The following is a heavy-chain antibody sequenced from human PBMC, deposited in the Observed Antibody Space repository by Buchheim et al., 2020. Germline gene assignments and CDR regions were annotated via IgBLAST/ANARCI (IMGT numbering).Heavy chain of an antibody. D-gene: IGHD6-6*01. Sequence: QVQLVESGGGVVQPGRSLRLSCAASGFTFSSYGMHWVRQAPGKGLEWVAVIWYDGSNKYYADSVKGRFTISRDNSKNTLNLQMNSLRAEDTAVYYCARDKGGLDYYGMDVWGQGTT. J-gene: IGHJ6*02. CDR3: ARDKGGLDYYGMDV. CDR1: GFTFSSYG. CDR2: IWYDGSNK. V-gene: IGHV3-33*01.